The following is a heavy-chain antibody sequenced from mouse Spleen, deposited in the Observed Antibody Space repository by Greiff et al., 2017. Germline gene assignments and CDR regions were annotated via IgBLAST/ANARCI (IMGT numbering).Heavy chain of an antibody. CDR1: GYTFTSYW. J-gene: IGHJ4*01. V-gene: IGHV1-53*01. CDR3: ASIDYVGSYAMDY. D-gene: IGHD1-1*01. Sequence: VQLQQPGTELVKPGASVKLSCKASGYTFTSYWMHWVKQRPGQGLEWIGNINPSNGGTNYNEKFKSKATLTVDKSSSTAYMQLSSLTSEDSAVYYCASIDYVGSYAMDYWGQGTSVTVSS. CDR2: INPSNGGT.